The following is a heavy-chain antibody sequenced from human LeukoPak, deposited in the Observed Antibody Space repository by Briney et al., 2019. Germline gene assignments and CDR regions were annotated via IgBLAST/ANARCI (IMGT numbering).Heavy chain of an antibody. CDR1: GYTFTGYY. J-gene: IGHJ4*02. CDR3: ARDLVETATMGAVDY. D-gene: IGHD5-24*01. CDR2: ISAYNGNT. Sequence: ASVKVSCKASGYTFTGYYMHWVQQAPGQGLEWMGWISAYNGNTNYAQKLQGRVTMTTDTSTSTAYMELRSLRSDDTAVYYCARDLVETATMGAVDYWGQGTLVTVSS. V-gene: IGHV1-18*04.